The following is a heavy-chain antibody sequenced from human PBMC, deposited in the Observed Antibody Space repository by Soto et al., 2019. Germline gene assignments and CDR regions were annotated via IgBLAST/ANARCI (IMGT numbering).Heavy chain of an antibody. CDR3: AREGSAYYDFWSGSNWFNP. J-gene: IGHJ5*02. CDR1: GFTFSRNN. Sequence: GGSLRLSCAASGFTFSRNNMNWIRQAPGKGLEWVSSISTLGNYEYYADSVKGRFSVSRDNSKNSVSLQMNSLRVEDTAIYYCAREGSAYYDFWSGSNWFNPWGQGTLVTVSS. D-gene: IGHD3-3*01. V-gene: IGHV3-21*01. CDR2: ISTLGNYE.